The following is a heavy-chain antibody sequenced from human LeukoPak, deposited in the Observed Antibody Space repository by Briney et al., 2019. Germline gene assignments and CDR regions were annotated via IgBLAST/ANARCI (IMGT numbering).Heavy chain of an antibody. D-gene: IGHD6-19*01. V-gene: IGHV3-15*01. CDR3: TTDHFSGWYDYYFDY. CDR2: IKGKTDGGTT. Sequence: KPGGSLRLSCAASGFTFSNAWMSWVRQAPGKGLEWVGRIKGKTDGGTTDYAAPVKGRFTISRDDSKNTLYPQMNSLKTEDTAVYYCTTDHFSGWYDYYFDYWGQGTLVTVSS. J-gene: IGHJ4*02. CDR1: GFTFSNAW.